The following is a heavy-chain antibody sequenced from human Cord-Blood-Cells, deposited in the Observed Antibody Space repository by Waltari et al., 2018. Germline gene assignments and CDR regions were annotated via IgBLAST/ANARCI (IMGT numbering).Heavy chain of an antibody. CDR2: TYYRSKWYN. V-gene: IGHV6-1*01. CDR1: GDSVSSNSAA. Sequence: QVQLQQSGPGLVKPSQTLSLTCAISGDSVSSNSAAWNWLRQSPSRGLAWLGRTYYRSKWYNDYAVSVKSRITINPDTSKNQFSLQLNSVTPEDTAVYYCARDHCSSTSCYNYWYFDLWGRGTLVTVSS. J-gene: IGHJ2*01. D-gene: IGHD2-2*02. CDR3: ARDHCSSTSCYNYWYFDL.